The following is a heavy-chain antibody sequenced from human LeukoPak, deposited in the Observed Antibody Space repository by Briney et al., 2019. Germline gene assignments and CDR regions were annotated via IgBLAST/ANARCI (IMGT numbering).Heavy chain of an antibody. D-gene: IGHD5-18*01. CDR3: ARQEGYSYGWRYFDY. CDR1: GGSFSGYY. CDR2: ISYSGST. V-gene: IGHV4-59*08. J-gene: IGHJ4*02. Sequence: PSETLSLTCAVYGGSFSGYYWSWIRQPPGKGLEYIGYISYSGSTNYNPSLKSRVTISVDTSKNQFSLRLSSVTAADTAVYYCARQEGYSYGWRYFDYWGQGTLVTVSS.